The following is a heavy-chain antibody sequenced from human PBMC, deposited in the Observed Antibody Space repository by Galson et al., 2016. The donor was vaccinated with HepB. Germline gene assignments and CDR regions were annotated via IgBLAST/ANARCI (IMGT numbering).Heavy chain of an antibody. V-gene: IGHV1-2*02. CDR3: ARDYGDNSFYGMDV. D-gene: IGHD4-17*01. CDR1: GYTFTGYY. J-gene: IGHJ6*02. Sequence: SVKVSCKASGYTFTGYYMHWVRQAPGQGREWMGCITPNSGGTNYAQKFPGRFSMTRDTSISAAYMELSRLRSDDTAVYYCARDYGDNSFYGMDVWGQGTTVTVSS. CDR2: ITPNSGGT.